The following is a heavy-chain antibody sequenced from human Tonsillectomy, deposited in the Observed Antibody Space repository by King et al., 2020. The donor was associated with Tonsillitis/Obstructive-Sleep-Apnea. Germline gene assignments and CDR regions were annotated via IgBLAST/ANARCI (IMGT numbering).Heavy chain of an antibody. D-gene: IGHD3-22*01. Sequence: QLVQSGAEVKKPGASVKVSCKASGYTFTSYYMHWVRQAPGQGLEWMGIINPSGGSTSYAQKFQGRVTMTRDTSTSTVYMELSSLRSEDTAVYYCARVGMIGVPYNWFDHWGQGTLVTVSS. CDR1: GYTFTSYY. V-gene: IGHV1-46*01. J-gene: IGHJ5*02. CDR2: INPSGGST. CDR3: ARVGMIGVPYNWFDH.